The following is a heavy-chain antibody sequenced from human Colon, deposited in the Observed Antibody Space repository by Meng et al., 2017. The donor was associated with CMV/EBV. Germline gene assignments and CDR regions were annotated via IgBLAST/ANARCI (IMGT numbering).Heavy chain of an antibody. CDR1: GGSISSGDYY. Sequence: VQLQESGPGLVKPPQTLSLTCTVSGGSISSGDYYWSWIRQPPGKGLEWIGYIYYSGSTYYNPSLKSRVTISVDTSKNQFSLKLSSVTAADTAVYYCARGADYGGNPLDYWGQGTLVTVFS. V-gene: IGHV4-30-4*08. D-gene: IGHD4-23*01. CDR3: ARGADYGGNPLDY. CDR2: IYYSGST. J-gene: IGHJ4*02.